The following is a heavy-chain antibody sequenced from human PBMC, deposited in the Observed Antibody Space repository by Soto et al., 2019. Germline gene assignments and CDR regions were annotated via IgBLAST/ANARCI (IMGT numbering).Heavy chain of an antibody. V-gene: IGHV2-5*02. J-gene: IGHJ5*02. Sequence: QITLKESGPPLVKPTQTLTLTCTFSGFSLSTSGVGVGWIRQPPGKALEWLALIYWDDDKRYSPSLKSRLTITKDTPKNQVVLTMTNMDPVDTATYYCAHKISSSWLSWFDPWGQGTLVTVSS. CDR3: AHKISSSWLSWFDP. D-gene: IGHD6-13*01. CDR1: GFSLSTSGVG. CDR2: IYWDDDK.